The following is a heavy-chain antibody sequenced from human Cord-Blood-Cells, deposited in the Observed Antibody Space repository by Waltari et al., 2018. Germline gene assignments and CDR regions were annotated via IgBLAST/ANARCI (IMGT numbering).Heavy chain of an antibody. CDR3: ARGREGSSSWYYFDY. Sequence: QVQLQESGPGLVKPSETLSLTCTVSGGSISSHYWSWIRQPPGKGLEWIGDIYYSGSTNYNPSLKSRVTISVDTSKNQFSLKLSSVTAADTAVYYCARGREGSSSWYYFDYWGQGTLVTVSS. CDR2: IYYSGST. V-gene: IGHV4-59*11. D-gene: IGHD6-13*01. CDR1: GGSISSHY. J-gene: IGHJ4*02.